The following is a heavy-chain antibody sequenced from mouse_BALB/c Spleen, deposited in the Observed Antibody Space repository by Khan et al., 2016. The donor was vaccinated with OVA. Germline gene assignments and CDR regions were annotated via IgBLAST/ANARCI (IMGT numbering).Heavy chain of an antibody. CDR3: ARLAYYYNSEGFAY. V-gene: IGHV5-6*01. CDR2: ISSGGHYT. CDR1: GFTFGTYG. J-gene: IGHJ3*01. Sequence: EVELVESGGDLVKPGGSLKLSCAASGFTFGTYGMSWVRQTPDKRLEWVATISSGGHYTYYPDSVKGRFTISRDNAKSTLYLQMSSLKSEDTAIYYCARLAYYYNSEGFAYWGQGTLVTVSA. D-gene: IGHD1-1*01.